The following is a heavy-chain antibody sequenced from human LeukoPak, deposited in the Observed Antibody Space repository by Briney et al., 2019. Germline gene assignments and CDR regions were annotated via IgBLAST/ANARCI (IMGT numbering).Heavy chain of an antibody. V-gene: IGHV4-38-2*01. Sequence: PSETLSLTCAVSGYSISSGYYWGWIRQPPGKGLEWIGSIYHSGRTYYNPSLKSRVTISVDTSKNQFSLKLSSVTAADTAVYYCARLIPGRILGVVIIVRYFDYWGQGTLVTVSS. CDR1: GYSISSGYY. J-gene: IGHJ4*02. CDR2: IYHSGRT. D-gene: IGHD3-3*01. CDR3: ARLIPGRILGVVIIVRYFDY.